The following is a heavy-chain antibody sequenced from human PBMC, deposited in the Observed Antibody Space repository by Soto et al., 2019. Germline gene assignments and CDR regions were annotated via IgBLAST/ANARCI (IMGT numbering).Heavy chain of an antibody. V-gene: IGHV1-8*01. CDR1: GYTFTSYD. J-gene: IGHJ4*02. CDR3: TRGQGNH. Sequence: QVQLVQSGAEVKKPGASVRVSCKASGYTFTSYDIYWVRQATGQGLEWMGWMNPFSGNAGYTQKFQDRVTMTRDTSINTAYMEMSGLRSEDTAVYYCTRGQGNHWGQGSLVTVSS. CDR2: MNPFSGNA.